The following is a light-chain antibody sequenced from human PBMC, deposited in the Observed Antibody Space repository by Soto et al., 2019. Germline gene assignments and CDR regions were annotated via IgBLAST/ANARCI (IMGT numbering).Light chain of an antibody. J-gene: IGLJ1*01. Sequence: QSVLTQPASVSGSPGQSITISCTGTSSDLGDYNFVSWYQHHPGKAPKLIIYEVNNRPSGVSNRFSGSKSANTASLTISGLQAEDEADYYCNSYTSSSTYVFGTGTKLTVL. CDR2: EVN. V-gene: IGLV2-14*01. CDR1: SSDLGDYNF. CDR3: NSYTSSSTYV.